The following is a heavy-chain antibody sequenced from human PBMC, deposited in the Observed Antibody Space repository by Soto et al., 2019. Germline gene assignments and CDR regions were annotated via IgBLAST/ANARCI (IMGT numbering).Heavy chain of an antibody. CDR2: ISSSSSTI. Sequence: EVQLVESGGGLVQPGGSLRLSCAASGFTFSSYSMNWVRQAPGKGLEWVSYISSSSSTIYYADSVKGRFTISRDNAKKSLYLQMNSLRDADTAVYYCARGYGIRFGGVIVIGVPYYFDFWGQGTLVTVSS. CDR3: ARGYGIRFGGVIVIGVPYYFDF. CDR1: GFTFSSYS. J-gene: IGHJ4*02. V-gene: IGHV3-48*02. D-gene: IGHD3-16*02.